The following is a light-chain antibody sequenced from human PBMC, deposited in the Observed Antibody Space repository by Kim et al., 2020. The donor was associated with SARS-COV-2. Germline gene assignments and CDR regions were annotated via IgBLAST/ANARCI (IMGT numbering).Light chain of an antibody. CDR3: QQRSNWPPLT. J-gene: IGKJ4*01. Sequence: FPGGRATLSCRASQSVSSYLAWYQQKPGQAPRLLIYDASNRATGIPARFSGSGSGTDFTLTISSLEPEDFAVYYCQQRSNWPPLTFGGGTKVDIK. CDR2: DAS. V-gene: IGKV3-11*01. CDR1: QSVSSY.